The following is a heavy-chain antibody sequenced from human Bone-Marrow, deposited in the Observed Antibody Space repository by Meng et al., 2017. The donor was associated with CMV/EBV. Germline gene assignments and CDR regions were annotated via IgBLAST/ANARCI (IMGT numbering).Heavy chain of an antibody. D-gene: IGHD6-19*01. CDR2: INPNSGGT. J-gene: IGHJ6*02. V-gene: IGHV1-2*02. Sequence: ASVKVSCKAFGYTFTDYYLHWVRQAPGQGLEWMGWINPNSGGTNYAQKFQGRVTMTRDTSISTAYMELSRLTSDDTAVYYCARRGLAVLAYYGMDVWGQGTTVTVSS. CDR1: GYTFTDYY. CDR3: ARRGLAVLAYYGMDV.